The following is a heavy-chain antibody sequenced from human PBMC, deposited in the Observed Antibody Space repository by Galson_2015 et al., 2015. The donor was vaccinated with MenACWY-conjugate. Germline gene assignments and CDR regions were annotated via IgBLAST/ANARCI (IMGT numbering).Heavy chain of an antibody. CDR1: GFTFSSCA. Sequence: SLRLSCAASGFTFSSCAMSWVRQAPGKGLEWVSGITGSDGRTFYAASVKGRFTISRDNSKNTPFLEMNSLRAEDTAVYYCAKKFGSSSWFRGFDSWGQGTLVTVSS. J-gene: IGHJ4*02. CDR2: ITGSDGRT. D-gene: IGHD6-13*01. V-gene: IGHV3-23*01. CDR3: AKKFGSSSWFRGFDS.